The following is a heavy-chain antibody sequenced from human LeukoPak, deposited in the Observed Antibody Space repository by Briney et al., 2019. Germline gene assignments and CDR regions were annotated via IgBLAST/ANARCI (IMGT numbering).Heavy chain of an antibody. Sequence: PGGSLRLSCASSAFNFTGYWMHWVRQDPGQGLLWVARINSDGTTTNYADSVKGRFTISRDNAKNTLFLQMNSLRAEDTAVYFCAVGKGGYGSWGQGALVTVSS. J-gene: IGHJ5*02. V-gene: IGHV3-74*01. D-gene: IGHD5-12*01. CDR3: AVGKGGYGS. CDR2: INSDGTTT. CDR1: AFNFTGYW.